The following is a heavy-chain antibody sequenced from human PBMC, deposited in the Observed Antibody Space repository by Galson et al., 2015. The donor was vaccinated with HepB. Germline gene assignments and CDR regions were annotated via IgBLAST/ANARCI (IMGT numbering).Heavy chain of an antibody. CDR1: GFTFSGSA. V-gene: IGHV3-73*01. Sequence: SLRLSCAASGFTFSGSAMHWVRQASGKGLEWVGRIRSKANSYATAYAASVKGRFTISRDDSKNTAYLQMNSLKTEDTAVYYCTRRGSPYYFDYWGQRTLVTVSS. CDR3: TRRGSPYYFDY. J-gene: IGHJ4*02. CDR2: IRSKANSYAT. D-gene: IGHD5-12*01.